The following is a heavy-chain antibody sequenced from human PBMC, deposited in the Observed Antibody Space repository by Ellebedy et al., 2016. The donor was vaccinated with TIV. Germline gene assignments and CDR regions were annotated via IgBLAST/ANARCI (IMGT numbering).Heavy chain of an antibody. D-gene: IGHD5-12*01. CDR1: GFTFSNDA. J-gene: IGHJ4*02. Sequence: GGSLRLXXAASGFTFSNDAMTWVRQAPGKGLEWVSTITGGVATTYYADFVKGRFTISRDNSKTTLYLQMNSLRAEDTAVYYCARGGLNYFDYWGQGTLVTVSS. CDR2: ITGGVATT. V-gene: IGHV3-23*01. CDR3: ARGGLNYFDY.